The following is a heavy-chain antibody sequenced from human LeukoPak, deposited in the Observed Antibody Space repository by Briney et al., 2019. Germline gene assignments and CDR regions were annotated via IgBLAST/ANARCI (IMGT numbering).Heavy chain of an antibody. D-gene: IGHD3-3*01. V-gene: IGHV1-8*03. CDR1: GYTFTSYD. CDR3: ASGAPAYYDFWSGSYDAFDI. Sequence: GASVKVSCKASGYTFTSYDINWVRQATGQGLEWMGWMNPNSGNTGYAQKFQGRVTITRNTSISTAYMELSSLRSEDTAVYYCASGAPAYYDFWSGSYDAFDIWGQGTMVTVSS. CDR2: MNPNSGNT. J-gene: IGHJ3*02.